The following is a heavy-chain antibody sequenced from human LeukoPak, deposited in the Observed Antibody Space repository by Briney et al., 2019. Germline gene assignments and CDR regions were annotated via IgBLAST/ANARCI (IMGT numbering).Heavy chain of an antibody. CDR1: RFTFSSYA. V-gene: IGHV3-21*04. D-gene: IGHD3-10*01. J-gene: IGHJ4*02. CDR3: AKDLISPRRVGSSEKLDY. CDR2: ISSSSSYI. Sequence: GRSLRLSCAASRFTFSSYAIHWVRQAPGKGLEWVSSISSSSSYIYYADSVKGRFTISRDNAKNSLYLQMNSLRAEDTAIYYCAKDLISPRRVGSSEKLDYWGQGTLVTVSS.